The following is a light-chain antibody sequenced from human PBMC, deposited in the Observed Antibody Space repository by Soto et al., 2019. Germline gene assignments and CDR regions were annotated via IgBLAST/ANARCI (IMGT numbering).Light chain of an antibody. J-gene: IGLJ1*01. CDR3: SSYTSSSTGV. V-gene: IGLV2-14*01. CDR1: SRDVGGYNY. Sequence: QSALTQPASVSGSPGQSITISCTVTSRDVGGYNYVSWYQQHPGKAPKLMIYEVSNRPSGVSNRFSGSKSGNTASLTISGRQAEDEADYYCSSYTSSSTGVFGTGTKLTVL. CDR2: EVS.